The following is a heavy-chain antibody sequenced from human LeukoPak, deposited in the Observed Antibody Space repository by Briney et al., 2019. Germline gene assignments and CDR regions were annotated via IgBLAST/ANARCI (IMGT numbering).Heavy chain of an antibody. CDR2: ISAYTGDT. CDR1: GYTLTSYG. V-gene: IGHV1-18*01. J-gene: IGHJ6*03. CDR3: ARVGFSKFYHHMDV. D-gene: IGHD4-11*01. Sequence: ASVKVSCRASGYTLTSYGINWVRQAPGQGLEWLGWISAYTGDTKYAQNLQGRVNMTTDTSTSTACMELKSLRSDDTAVYYCARVGFSKFYHHMDVWGKGTTVTVSS.